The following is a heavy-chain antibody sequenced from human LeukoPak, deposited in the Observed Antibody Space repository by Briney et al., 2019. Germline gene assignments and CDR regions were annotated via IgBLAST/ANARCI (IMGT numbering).Heavy chain of an antibody. J-gene: IGHJ4*02. Sequence: ASVKVSCKASGYTFTGYYMHWVRQAPGQGLEWMGWINPNSGGTNYAQKFQGRVTMTRDTSISTAYMELSRLRSDDTAVYYCARDSSGWYRNSRYYFDYWGRGTLVTVSS. CDR1: GYTFTGYY. CDR2: INPNSGGT. CDR3: ARDSSGWYRNSRYYFDY. D-gene: IGHD6-19*01. V-gene: IGHV1-2*02.